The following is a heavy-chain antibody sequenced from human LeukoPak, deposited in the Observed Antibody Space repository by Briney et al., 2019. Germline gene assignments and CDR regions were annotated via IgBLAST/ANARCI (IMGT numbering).Heavy chain of an antibody. Sequence: GESLKISCKGSGYSFTSYWIGWVRQMPGKGLEWMGIIYPGDSDTRYSPSFQGQVTISADKPISTAYLQWSSLKASDTAMYYCARHGAFHYDILTGYPTGDYWGQGTLVTVSS. D-gene: IGHD3-9*01. V-gene: IGHV5-51*01. J-gene: IGHJ4*02. CDR2: IYPGDSDT. CDR1: GYSFTSYW. CDR3: ARHGAFHYDILTGYPTGDY.